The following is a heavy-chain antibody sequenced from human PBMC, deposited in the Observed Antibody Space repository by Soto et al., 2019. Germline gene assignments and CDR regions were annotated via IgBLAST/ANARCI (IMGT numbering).Heavy chain of an antibody. CDR2: TTGSGDHT. CDR3: AKERGIVVPFGVDV. D-gene: IGHD3-22*01. V-gene: IGHV3-23*01. CDR1: GFTFRNYA. J-gene: IGHJ6*02. Sequence: EVQLLESGGGLVQPGGSLRLSCAASGFTFRNYAMSWVRQAPGKGLEWVSGTTGSGDHTYYADSVKGRFTISKDNSKNTLYLQMNTLRAEDTAVYYCAKERGIVVPFGVDVWGQGTTVTVSS.